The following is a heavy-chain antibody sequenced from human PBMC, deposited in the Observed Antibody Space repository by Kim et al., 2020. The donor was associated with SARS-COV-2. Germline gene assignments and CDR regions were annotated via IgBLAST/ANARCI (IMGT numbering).Heavy chain of an antibody. CDR1: DGSISSRGYY. CDR2: VYYTGNT. J-gene: IGHJ4*02. D-gene: IGHD2-2*01. V-gene: IGHV4-39*01. Sequence: SETLSLTCTVSDGSISSRGYYWGWIRQPPGKGLEWIGSVYYTGNTYYTPSLKSRLTISVDTSKNQFSLKLNSVTAADTAVYYCARHFRGTSMQFLGLCQFYYWVQGILVTVSS. CDR3: ARHFRGTSMQFLGLCQFYY.